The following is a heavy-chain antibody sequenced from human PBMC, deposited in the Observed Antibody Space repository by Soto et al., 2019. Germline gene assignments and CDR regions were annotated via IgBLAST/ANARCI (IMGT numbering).Heavy chain of an antibody. CDR2: ISSSGSTI. V-gene: IGHV3-11*01. Sequence: PGGSLRLSCAASGFTFSDYYMSWIRQAPGKGLEWVSYISSSGSTIYYADSVKDRFTISRDNAKNSLYLQMNSLRAEDTAVYYCARAVAAAGYYYYYYYYMDVWGKGTTVTVSS. D-gene: IGHD6-13*01. CDR1: GFTFSDYY. J-gene: IGHJ6*03. CDR3: ARAVAAAGYYYYYYYYMDV.